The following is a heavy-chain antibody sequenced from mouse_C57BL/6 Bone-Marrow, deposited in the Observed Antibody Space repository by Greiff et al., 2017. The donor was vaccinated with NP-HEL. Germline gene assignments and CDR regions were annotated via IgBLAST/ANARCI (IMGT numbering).Heavy chain of an antibody. Sequence: QVQLQQSGAELVKPGASVKISCKASGYAFSSYWMNWVKQRPGKGLEWIGQIYPGDGDTNYNGKFKGKATLTADKSSSTAYMQLSSLTSEDSAVYFCARSVAYYGSSPPKFAYWGQGTLVTVSA. D-gene: IGHD1-1*01. CDR1: GYAFSSYW. CDR3: ARSVAYYGSSPPKFAY. V-gene: IGHV1-80*01. CDR2: IYPGDGDT. J-gene: IGHJ3*01.